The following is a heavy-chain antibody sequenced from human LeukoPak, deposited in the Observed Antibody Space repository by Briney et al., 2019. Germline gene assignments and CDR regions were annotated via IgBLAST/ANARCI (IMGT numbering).Heavy chain of an antibody. CDR2: ISGSGGST. V-gene: IGHV3-23*01. J-gene: IGHJ4*02. CDR3: AKDRGRGTMIVVVITKSAFDY. D-gene: IGHD3-22*01. CDR1: GFTFSSYA. Sequence: PGGSLRLSCAASGFTFSSYAMSWVRQAPGKGLEWVSVISGSGGSTYYADSVKGRFTISRDNSKNTLYLQMNSLRAEDTAVYYCAKDRGRGTMIVVVITKSAFDYWGQGTLVTVSS.